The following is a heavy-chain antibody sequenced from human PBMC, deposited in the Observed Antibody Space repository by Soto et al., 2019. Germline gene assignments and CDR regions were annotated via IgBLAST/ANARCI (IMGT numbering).Heavy chain of an antibody. Sequence: QVQLVQSGAEVKKPGASVKVSCKASGYTFTSYGFSWVRQAPGQGLEWMGWISAYNGNTNYAQKLQGRVTXTXXXSXXTAYMELRSLRSDDTAVYYCAREGSRPYYDYGMDVWGQGTTVTVSS. J-gene: IGHJ6*02. D-gene: IGHD1-26*01. CDR1: GYTFTSYG. CDR2: ISAYNGNT. V-gene: IGHV1-18*01. CDR3: AREGSRPYYDYGMDV.